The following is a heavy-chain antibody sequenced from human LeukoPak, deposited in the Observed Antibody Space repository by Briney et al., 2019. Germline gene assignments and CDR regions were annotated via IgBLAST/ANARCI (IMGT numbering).Heavy chain of an antibody. Sequence: SETLSLTCSVSSDSLTTSFYFWGWVRQPPGKALEWIGSIYYTGTTYYNPPLKNRVIISEDTSKNQFYLQMTSVTAADTALYFCARHSKIVLATGWFDPWSQGVLVTVSS. V-gene: IGHV4-39*01. J-gene: IGHJ5*02. CDR2: IYYTGTT. CDR1: SDSLTTSFYF. CDR3: ARHSKIVLATGWFDP. D-gene: IGHD3-16*02.